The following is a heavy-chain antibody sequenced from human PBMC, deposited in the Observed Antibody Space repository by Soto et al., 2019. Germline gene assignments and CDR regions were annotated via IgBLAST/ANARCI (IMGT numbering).Heavy chain of an antibody. D-gene: IGHD3-16*01. CDR3: AAGTLGAVWTPLDD. V-gene: IGHV4-59*03. CDR1: GGSSSENY. Sequence: SETLSLPCDVSGGSSSENYWTWIRQYPGKVLEWIGYIYYSGSTNYNPSLKSRVTISVDASRSQFSLKLTSVTAADTALYYCAAGTLGAVWTPLDDWGQGTLVTVSS. J-gene: IGHJ4*02. CDR2: IYYSGST.